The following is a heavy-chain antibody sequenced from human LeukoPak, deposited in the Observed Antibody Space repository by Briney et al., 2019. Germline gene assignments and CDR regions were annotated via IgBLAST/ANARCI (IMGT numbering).Heavy chain of an antibody. D-gene: IGHD5-24*01. Sequence: GGSLRLSCAASGFTFSNAWMSWVRQAPGKGLEWVSIISGNGGSTYYADSVKGRFTISRDNSKNTLHLQMNSLRAEDTAVYYCAKDTSNGYTDSYYGMDVWGQGTTVTVSS. CDR2: ISGNGGST. CDR1: GFTFSNAW. J-gene: IGHJ6*02. CDR3: AKDTSNGYTDSYYGMDV. V-gene: IGHV3-23*01.